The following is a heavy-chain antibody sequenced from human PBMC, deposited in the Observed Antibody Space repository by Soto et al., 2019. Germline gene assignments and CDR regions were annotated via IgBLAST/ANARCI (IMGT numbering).Heavy chain of an antibody. CDR1: GYSFTSYW. V-gene: IGHV5-51*01. CDR3: ARLFRASRGELLPDAFEI. CDR2: VYPGDSDT. D-gene: IGHD3-10*01. Sequence: GEALKISCKGSGYSFTSYWIGWVRQMPGKGLEWMGIVYPGDSDTSYSPSFQGQVTISADKSISTAYLQWSSLKASDTAMYYYARLFRASRGELLPDAFEIWGQGTMVTVSS. J-gene: IGHJ3*02.